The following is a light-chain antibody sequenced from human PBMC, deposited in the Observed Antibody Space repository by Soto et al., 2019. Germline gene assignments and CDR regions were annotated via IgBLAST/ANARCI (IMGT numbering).Light chain of an antibody. CDR3: QQTSAFPRT. CDR2: GAS. V-gene: IGKV1-12*01. CDR1: RDISNS. Sequence: DILLAHSLPSVSASTGYIVTTXCRASRDISNSLAWYQQTPGKAPKLLLRGASSLHRGVPSRFSGGGAGTEFTLTISSLQPEDFATYYCQQTSAFPRTFGQGTRLEI. J-gene: IGKJ5*01.